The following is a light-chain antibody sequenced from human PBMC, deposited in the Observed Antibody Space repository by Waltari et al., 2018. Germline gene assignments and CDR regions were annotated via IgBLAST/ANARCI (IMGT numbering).Light chain of an antibody. CDR2: GAS. CDR3: QQYNSWPYT. J-gene: IGKJ2*01. Sequence: EIVMAQSAGTLSVSPGARVTLPCRASQRVSRNLAWYQQRPGQAPRLLVYGASTRATGVPASFSGSGSGTDFTLTISSLQSEDFAIYFCQQYNSWPYTFGQGTKLEMK. CDR1: QRVSRN. V-gene: IGKV3-15*01.